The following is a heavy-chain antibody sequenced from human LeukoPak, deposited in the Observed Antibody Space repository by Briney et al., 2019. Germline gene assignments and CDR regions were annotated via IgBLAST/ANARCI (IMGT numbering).Heavy chain of an antibody. Sequence: PGGSLRLSCAASGFTVSSYYMSWVRQAPGKGLEWVSIIYRGGSTHYADSAKGRFTIPRDNSKNTVYLQMNSLRAEDTAVYYCARGLNTYDSSGFYLFWGQGTLVTVSS. V-gene: IGHV3-53*01. D-gene: IGHD3-22*01. CDR2: IYRGGST. CDR3: ARGLNTYDSSGFYLF. J-gene: IGHJ4*02. CDR1: GFTVSSYY.